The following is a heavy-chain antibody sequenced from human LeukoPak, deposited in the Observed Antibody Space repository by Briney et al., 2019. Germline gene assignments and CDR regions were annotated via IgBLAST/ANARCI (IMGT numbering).Heavy chain of an antibody. V-gene: IGHV4-34*01. CDR3: ARGGYGEVWYYYYGMDV. CDR1: GGSLSGYY. D-gene: IGHD4-17*01. Sequence: SETLSLTCAVYGGSLSGYYWSWIRQPPGKGLEWIGEINHSGSTNYNPSLKSRVTISVDTSKNQFSLKLSSVTAADTAVYYCARGGYGEVWYYYYGMDVWGQGTTVTVSS. J-gene: IGHJ6*02. CDR2: INHSGST.